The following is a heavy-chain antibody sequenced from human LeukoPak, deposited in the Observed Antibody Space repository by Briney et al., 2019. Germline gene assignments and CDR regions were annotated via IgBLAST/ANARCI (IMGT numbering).Heavy chain of an antibody. Sequence: PGGSLRLSCAASGFTFSSYGMHWVRQAPGKGLEWVAVISYDGSNKYYADSVKGRFTISRDNSKNTLYLQMNSLRAEDTAVYYCARDFGAYVDATLGYVGRFDSWGQGTLVTVSS. J-gene: IGHJ4*02. V-gene: IGHV3-30*03. CDR3: ARDFGAYVDATLGYVGRFDS. CDR2: ISYDGSNK. D-gene: IGHD5-18*01. CDR1: GFTFSSYG.